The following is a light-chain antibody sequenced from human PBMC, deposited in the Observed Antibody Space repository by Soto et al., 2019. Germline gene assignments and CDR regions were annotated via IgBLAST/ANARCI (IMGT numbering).Light chain of an antibody. V-gene: IGLV2-23*01. Sequence: QSALTQPASVSGSPGQSITISCTGTSSDVGSHNLVSWYQQHPGKAPKLMICDGSKRPSGVSNRFSGSKSGNTASLTISGLQAEDEVDYYCSSYAGSSTCVFGTGTKLTVL. J-gene: IGLJ1*01. CDR2: DGS. CDR3: SSYAGSSTCV. CDR1: SSDVGSHNL.